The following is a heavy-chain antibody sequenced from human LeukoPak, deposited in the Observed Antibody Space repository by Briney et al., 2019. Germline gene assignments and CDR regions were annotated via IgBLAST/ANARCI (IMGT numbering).Heavy chain of an antibody. V-gene: IGHV3-66*01. D-gene: IGHD3-9*01. CDR3: ARAYILTGYYRDDAFDI. CDR1: GFTVSSNY. CDR2: IYSGGST. Sequence: GGSLRLSCAASGFTVSSNYMSWVRQAPGKGLVWVSVIYSGGSTYYADSVKGRFTISRDNSKNTLYLQMNSLRAEDTAVYYCARAYILTGYYRDDAFDIWGQGTMVTASS. J-gene: IGHJ3*02.